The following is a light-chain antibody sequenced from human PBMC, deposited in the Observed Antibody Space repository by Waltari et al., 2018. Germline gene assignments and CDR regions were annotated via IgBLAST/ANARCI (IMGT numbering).Light chain of an antibody. CDR1: QTISIY. V-gene: IGKV1-9*01. Sequence: IQLTQSPSFLSASVGDRVTITCRASQTISIYLAWYQQKPGKAPKLLIYAASTLQRGVPSRFSGSAAGTEVSITISSLQPEDSATYYCQQLNSYRYTFGQGTKLEIK. CDR2: AAS. J-gene: IGKJ2*01. CDR3: QQLNSYRYT.